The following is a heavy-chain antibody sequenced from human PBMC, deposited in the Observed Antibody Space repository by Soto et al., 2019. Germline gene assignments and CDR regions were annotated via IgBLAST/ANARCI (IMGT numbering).Heavy chain of an antibody. CDR1: GDIVSSNTAS. V-gene: IGHV6-1*01. J-gene: IGHJ5*02. Sequence: SQTLSITCAISGDIVSSNTASWHWISQSPSRVLEWLGRTYFRSKWYNDYAVSVKSRIIINPDTSNNQFSLQLNSVTPEDTAVYFCAKGDNLGPKTGYAFDPWGQGIMVTVSS. CDR2: TYFRSKWYN. D-gene: IGHD5-12*01. CDR3: AKGDNLGPKTGYAFDP.